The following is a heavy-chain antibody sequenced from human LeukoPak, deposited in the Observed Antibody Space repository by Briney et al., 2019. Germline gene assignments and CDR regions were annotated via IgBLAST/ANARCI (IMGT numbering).Heavy chain of an antibody. CDR2: ISYDGSNK. CDR1: GFTFSSYG. J-gene: IGHJ5*02. CDR3: ARDGIDSSGYYLRDHINWFDP. D-gene: IGHD3-22*01. Sequence: PGGSLRLSCAASGFTFSSYGMHWVRQAPGKGLEWVAVISYDGSNKYYADSVKGRFTISRDNSKNTLYLQMNSLRAEDTAVYYCARDGIDSSGYYLRDHINWFDPWGQGTLVTVSS. V-gene: IGHV3-30*03.